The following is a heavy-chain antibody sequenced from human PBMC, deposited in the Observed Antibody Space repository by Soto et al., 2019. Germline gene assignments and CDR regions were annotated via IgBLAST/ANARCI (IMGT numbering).Heavy chain of an antibody. J-gene: IGHJ4*02. V-gene: IGHV3-23*01. CDR3: ARDQIGYARFDY. CDR2: INGGGTA. CDR1: GFTFISYV. Sequence: GGSLRLSCAASGFTFISYVINWVRQAPEKGLEWVSAINGGGTAYYTNSVKGRFTISRDNSKNTVYLEMNSLTAEDTAIYYCARDQIGYARFDYWGQGAQVTV. D-gene: IGHD2-2*01.